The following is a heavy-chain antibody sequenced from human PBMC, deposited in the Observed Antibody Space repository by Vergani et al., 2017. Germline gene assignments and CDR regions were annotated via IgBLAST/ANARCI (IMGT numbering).Heavy chain of an antibody. CDR2: IWYDGSNK. CDR1: GFTFSSYG. Sequence: QVQLVESGGGVVPPGRSLRLSCAASGFTFSSYGMHWVRQAPGKGLEWVAVIWYDGSNKYYADYVKGRFTISRDNSKNTLYLQMNSLRAEDTAVYYCAKDSGSSWDNYNDYWGQGTLVTVSS. CDR3: AKDSGSSWDNYNDY. J-gene: IGHJ4*02. V-gene: IGHV3-33*06. D-gene: IGHD6-13*01.